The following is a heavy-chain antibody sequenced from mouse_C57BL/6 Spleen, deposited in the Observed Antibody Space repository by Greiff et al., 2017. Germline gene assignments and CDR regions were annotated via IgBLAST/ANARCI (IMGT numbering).Heavy chain of an antibody. CDR1: GFSFNTYA. CDR2: IRSKSNNYAT. Sequence: EVQLVESGGGLVQPKGSLKLSCAASGFSFNTYAMNWVRQAPGKGLEWVARIRSKSNNYATYYADSVKDRFTISRDDSESMLYLQMNNLKTEDTAMYYCVRSHYYGSSYFDYWGQGTTLTVSS. J-gene: IGHJ2*01. D-gene: IGHD1-1*01. CDR3: VRSHYYGSSYFDY. V-gene: IGHV10-1*01.